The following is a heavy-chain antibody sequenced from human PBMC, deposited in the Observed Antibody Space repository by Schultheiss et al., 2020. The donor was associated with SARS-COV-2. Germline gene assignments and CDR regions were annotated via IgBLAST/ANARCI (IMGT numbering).Heavy chain of an antibody. CDR2: IKQDESEK. J-gene: IGHJ4*02. Sequence: GGSLRLSCAASGFTLSSYWMSWVRQAPGKGLEWVANIKQDESEKYYVDSVKGRFTISRDNAKNSLYVQMNSLRADDTAVYYCTRGLDETGYGIDYWGQGNLVTVSS. D-gene: IGHD1-1*01. V-gene: IGHV3-7*03. CDR1: GFTLSSYW. CDR3: TRGLDETGYGIDY.